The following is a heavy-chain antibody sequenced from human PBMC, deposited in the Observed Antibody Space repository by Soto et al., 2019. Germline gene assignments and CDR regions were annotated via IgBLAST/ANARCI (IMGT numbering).Heavy chain of an antibody. CDR1: GFTFSSYA. CDR2: ISYDGSNK. J-gene: IGHJ4*02. CDR3: ARDKDTAMVTATTEIDY. V-gene: IGHV3-30-3*01. Sequence: QVQLVESGGGVVQPGRSLRLSCAASGFTFSSYAMHWVRQAPGKGLEWVAVISYDGSNKYYADSVKGRFTISRDNSKNXXYLQMNSLRAEDTAVYYCARDKDTAMVTATTEIDYWGQGTLVTVSS. D-gene: IGHD5-18*01.